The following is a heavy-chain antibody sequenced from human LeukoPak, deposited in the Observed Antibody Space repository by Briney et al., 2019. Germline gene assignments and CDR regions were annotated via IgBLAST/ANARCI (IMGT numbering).Heavy chain of an antibody. Sequence: PGGSLRLSCAASGFTFSTYAMSWVRQAPGKGLEWVSAVSGNGGSTNYADSVKGRFTISRDNSKNTVYLQMNSLRAEDTAVYYCAKSPGSTYLFDYWGQGTLVTVPS. J-gene: IGHJ4*02. CDR3: AKSPGSTYLFDY. V-gene: IGHV3-23*01. CDR1: GFTFSTYA. D-gene: IGHD2-2*01. CDR2: VSGNGGST.